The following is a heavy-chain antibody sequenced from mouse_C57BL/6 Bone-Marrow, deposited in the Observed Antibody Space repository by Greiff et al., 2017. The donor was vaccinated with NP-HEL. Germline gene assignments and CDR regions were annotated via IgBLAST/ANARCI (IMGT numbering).Heavy chain of an antibody. CDR3: ARWGYGSSYWFAY. CDR2: INPNYGTT. J-gene: IGHJ3*01. V-gene: IGHV1-39*01. CDR1: GYSFTDYN. Sequence: EVKLMESGPELVKPGASVKISCKASGYSFTDYNMNWVKQSNGKSLEWIGVINPNYGTTSYNQKFKGKATLTVDQSSSTAYMQLNSLTSEDSAVYYCARWGYGSSYWFAYWGQGTLVTVSA. D-gene: IGHD1-1*01.